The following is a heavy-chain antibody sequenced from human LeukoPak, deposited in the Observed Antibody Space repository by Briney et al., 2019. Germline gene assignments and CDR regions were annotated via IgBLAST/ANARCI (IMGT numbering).Heavy chain of an antibody. Sequence: GGSLRLSCAASGFTFSSYWMHWVRQAPGKGLVWVSRISSDGSSTSYADSVKGRFTISRDNAKNTLYLQMNSLRAEDTAVYYCAPAQLRYFDWSDYGMDVWGQGTTVTVSS. V-gene: IGHV3-74*01. CDR2: ISSDGSST. CDR3: APAQLRYFDWSDYGMDV. D-gene: IGHD3-9*01. J-gene: IGHJ6*02. CDR1: GFTFSSYW.